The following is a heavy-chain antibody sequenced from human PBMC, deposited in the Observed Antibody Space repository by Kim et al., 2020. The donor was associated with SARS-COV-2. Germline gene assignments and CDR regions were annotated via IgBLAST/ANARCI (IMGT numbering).Heavy chain of an antibody. CDR3: AKVSYDYVWGSYRYGYYFDY. Sequence: RFTIARDNSKNTLYLQMNSLRAEDTAVYYCAKVSYDYVWGSYRYGYYFDYWGQGTLVTVSS. D-gene: IGHD3-16*02. V-gene: IGHV3-30*02. J-gene: IGHJ4*02.